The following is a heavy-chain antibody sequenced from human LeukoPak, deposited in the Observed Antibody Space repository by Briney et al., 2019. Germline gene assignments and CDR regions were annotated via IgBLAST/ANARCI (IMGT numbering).Heavy chain of an antibody. Sequence: SETLSLTCSVSGGSISSHNHHWDWIRQPPGNGLEWIGSIHHSGVPYSNPSLRSRLTLSVDMSKNHFSLNLSSVTAAGTAVYYCARRDNSFDSWGPGTLVTVSS. D-gene: IGHD5-24*01. CDR3: ARRDNSFDS. V-gene: IGHV4-39*02. CDR2: IHHSGVP. CDR1: GGSISSHNHH. J-gene: IGHJ4*02.